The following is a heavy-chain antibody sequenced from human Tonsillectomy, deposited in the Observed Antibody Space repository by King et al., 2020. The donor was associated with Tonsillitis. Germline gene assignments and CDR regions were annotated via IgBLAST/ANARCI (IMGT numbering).Heavy chain of an antibody. CDR2: IKQDGCEK. CDR1: GFTFSGFW. D-gene: IGHD5-12*01. V-gene: IGHV3-7*03. J-gene: IGHJ4*02. CDR3: ARGGYSGYDRTQYFDY. Sequence: EVQLVQSGGGLVQPGGSLRLSCAASGFTFSGFWMSWVRQAPGKGLEWVANIKQDGCEKHYVDSVKGRFTISRDNAKNSLYLQMNSPRAEDTAVYYCARGGYSGYDRTQYFDYWGQGTLVTVSS.